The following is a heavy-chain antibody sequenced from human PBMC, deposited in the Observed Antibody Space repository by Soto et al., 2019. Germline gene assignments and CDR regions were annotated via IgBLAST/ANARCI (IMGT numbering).Heavy chain of an antibody. D-gene: IGHD2-15*01. CDR2: INPNSGGT. CDR3: ARDATYCSGGSCYSGDYYYYYMDV. J-gene: IGHJ6*03. V-gene: IGHV1-2*04. CDR1: GYTFTGYY. Sequence: GASVKVSCKASGYTFTGYYMYWVRQAPGQGLEWMGWINPNSGGTNYAQKFQGWVTMTRDTSISTAYMELSRLRSDDTAVYYCARDATYCSGGSCYSGDYYYYYMDVWGKGTTVTVSS.